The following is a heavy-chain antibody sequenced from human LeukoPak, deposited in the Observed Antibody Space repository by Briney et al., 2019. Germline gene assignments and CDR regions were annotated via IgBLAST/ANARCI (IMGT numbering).Heavy chain of an antibody. V-gene: IGHV4-61*02. Sequence: PSQTLSLTCTVSGGSISSGSYYWSWIRQPAGKGLERIGRTYTSGSTNYNPSLKSRVTISVDTSKNQFSLKLSSVTAADTAVYYCARISDSGWYVFDYWGQGTLVTVSS. CDR2: TYTSGST. CDR1: GGSISSGSYY. CDR3: ARISDSGWYVFDY. D-gene: IGHD6-19*01. J-gene: IGHJ4*02.